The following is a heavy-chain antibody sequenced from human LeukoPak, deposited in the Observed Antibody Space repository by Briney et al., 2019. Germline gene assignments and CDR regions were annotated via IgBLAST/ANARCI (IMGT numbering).Heavy chain of an antibody. J-gene: IGHJ4*02. CDR3: ARGGRYGDYVGFDY. V-gene: IGHV3-53*01. CDR1: GFTVSRNY. D-gene: IGHD4-17*01. CDR2: IYSGGST. Sequence: GGSLRLSCAASGFTVSRNYMSWVRQAPGKGLEWVSVIYSGGSTYYADSVKGRFTISRDNSKNTLYLQMNSLRAEDTAVYYCARGGRYGDYVGFDYWGQGTLVTVSS.